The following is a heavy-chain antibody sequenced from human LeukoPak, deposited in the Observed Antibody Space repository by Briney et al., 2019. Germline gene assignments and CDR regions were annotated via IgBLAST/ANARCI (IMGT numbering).Heavy chain of an antibody. D-gene: IGHD4-11*01. CDR2: INSDGTTT. CDR3: AREDYTTYYFDS. J-gene: IGHJ4*02. CDR1: GFTFRTYW. V-gene: IGHV3-74*01. Sequence: GGSLRLSCAASGFTASGFTFRTYWMHWVRQPPGKGLVWVSRINSDGTTTAYADSVKGRFTISRDNAKNTLYLQMSSLRAEDTAVYYCAREDYTTYYFDSWGQGTLVTVSS.